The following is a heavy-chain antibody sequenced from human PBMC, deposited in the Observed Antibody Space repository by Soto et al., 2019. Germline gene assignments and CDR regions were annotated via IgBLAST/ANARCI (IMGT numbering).Heavy chain of an antibody. J-gene: IGHJ6*02. Sequence: EVQVVESGGGLVQPGGSLRLSCAASGFTVSRNYMNWVRQAPGQGLEWVSVSYSGGSTYYADSVKGRFTISRDNSKDTLYLQRNSLRAEDTAVYYCARADSSGRYAYYGMDVWGQGTTVTVSS. V-gene: IGHV3-66*01. CDR3: ARADSSGRYAYYGMDV. CDR2: SYSGGST. CDR1: GFTVSRNY. D-gene: IGHD3-22*01.